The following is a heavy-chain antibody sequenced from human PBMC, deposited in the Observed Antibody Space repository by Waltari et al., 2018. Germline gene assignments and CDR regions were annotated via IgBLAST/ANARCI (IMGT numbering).Heavy chain of an antibody. V-gene: IGHV4-39*01. Sequence: QLQLQESGTGLVKPSETLSLTCTVSGGSISSSSYYWGWIHQPPGKGLERIGSIYYSGSTYYNPSLKSRVTISVDTSKNQFSLKLSSVTAADTAVYYCARRRSSTSLLLLDYWGQGTLVTVSS. J-gene: IGHJ4*02. CDR3: ARRRSSTSLLLLDY. CDR2: IYYSGST. D-gene: IGHD2-2*01. CDR1: GGSISSSSYY.